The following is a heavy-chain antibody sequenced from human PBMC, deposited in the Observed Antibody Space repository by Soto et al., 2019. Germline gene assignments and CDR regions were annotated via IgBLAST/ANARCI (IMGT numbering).Heavy chain of an antibody. CDR3: VKDRSDTWSFDY. J-gene: IGHJ4*02. CDR2: VSHDGTL. Sequence: LSLTCAVSGGSISSNNWWSWVRQDPGKGLEWLAVVSHDGTLYPYADSVKGRFSISRDNSRKTLYLQMNSLRPEDTAVYYCVKDRSDTWSFDYWGQGTLVTVSS. CDR1: GGSISSNN. D-gene: IGHD2-8*02. V-gene: IGHV3-30*18.